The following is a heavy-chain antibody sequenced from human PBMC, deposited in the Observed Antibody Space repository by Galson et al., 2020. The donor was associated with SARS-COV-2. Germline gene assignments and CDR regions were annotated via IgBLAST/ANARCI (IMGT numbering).Heavy chain of an antibody. Sequence: SGPTLVKPTQTLTLTCTFSGFSLSTSGVGVGWIRQPPGKALEWLALIYWDDDKRYSPSLKSRLTITKDTSKNQVVLTMTNMDPVDTATYYCAHRPPTVTPSHFDYWGQGTLVTVSS. D-gene: IGHD4-17*01. CDR2: IYWDDDK. CDR1: GFSLSTSGVG. J-gene: IGHJ4*02. CDR3: AHRPPTVTPSHFDY. V-gene: IGHV2-5*02.